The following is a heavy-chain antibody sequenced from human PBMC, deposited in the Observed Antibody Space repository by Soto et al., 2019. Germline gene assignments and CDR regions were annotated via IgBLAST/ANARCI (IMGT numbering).Heavy chain of an antibody. CDR3: AREEGPSHSSPANGMAV. Sequence: QVQLVQSGAEVKKPGSSVKVSCKASGGTFSSYAISWVRQAPGQGLEWMGGIIPIFGTANYAQKFQGSVTITADKSTSTAYIELSSLSSEDTAVDSCAREEGPSHSSPANGMAVFGQGSTVTVAS. V-gene: IGHV1-69*06. J-gene: IGHJ6*01. CDR2: IIPIFGTA. D-gene: IGHD6-13*01. CDR1: GGTFSSYA.